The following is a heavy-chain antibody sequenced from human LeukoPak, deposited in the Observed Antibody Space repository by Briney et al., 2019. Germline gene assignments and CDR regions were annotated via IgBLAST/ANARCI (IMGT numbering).Heavy chain of an antibody. V-gene: IGHV4-34*01. CDR2: INHSGST. D-gene: IGHD3-3*01. Sequence: SETLSLTCTVSGGSISSYYWSWIRQPPGKGLEWIGEINHSGSTNYNPSLKSRVTISVDTSKNQFSLKLSSVTAADTAVYYCARARARTIFGVVIPFDYWGQGTLVTVSS. CDR3: ARARARTIFGVVIPFDY. J-gene: IGHJ4*02. CDR1: GGSISSYY.